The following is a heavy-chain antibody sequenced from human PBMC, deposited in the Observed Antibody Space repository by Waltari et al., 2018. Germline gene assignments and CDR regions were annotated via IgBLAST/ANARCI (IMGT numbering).Heavy chain of an antibody. CDR3: ASADYYGSGSYRDY. J-gene: IGHJ4*02. Sequence: QVQLVESGGGVVQPGRSLRLSCAASGFTFSSYGMHWVRQAPGKGLEWLAVIWDDGSNKYHADSVKGRFTISRDNSKNTLYLQMNSLRAEDTAVYYCASADYYGSGSYRDYWGQGTLVTVSS. CDR2: IWDDGSNK. V-gene: IGHV3-33*01. CDR1: GFTFSSYG. D-gene: IGHD3-10*01.